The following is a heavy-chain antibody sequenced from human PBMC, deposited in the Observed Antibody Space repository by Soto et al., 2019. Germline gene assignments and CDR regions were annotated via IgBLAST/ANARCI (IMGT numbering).Heavy chain of an antibody. CDR2: IYYSGST. CDR3: AGSTVTTPMVFDY. D-gene: IGHD4-17*01. CDR1: GGSVSSGSYY. J-gene: IGHJ4*02. Sequence: SETLSLTCTVSGGSVSSGSYYWSWIRQPPGKGLEWIGYIYYSGSTYYNPSLKSRVTISVDTSKNQFSLKLSSVTAADTAVYFCAGSTVTTPMVFDYWGQGTLVTVSS. V-gene: IGHV4-61*01.